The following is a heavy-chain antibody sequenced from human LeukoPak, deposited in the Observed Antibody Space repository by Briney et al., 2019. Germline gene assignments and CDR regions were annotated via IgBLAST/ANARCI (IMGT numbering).Heavy chain of an antibody. Sequence: GGSLRLSCAASGFTFSDYYMAWMRQAPGKGLEWASYIGDGGTTIFYADSVKGRFTISLYLQMNSLRAEDTAVYYCARDFRRTAFDIWGQGTMVTVSS. CDR3: ARDFRRTAFDI. CDR2: IGDGGTTI. V-gene: IGHV3-11*04. CDR1: GFTFSDYY. J-gene: IGHJ3*02.